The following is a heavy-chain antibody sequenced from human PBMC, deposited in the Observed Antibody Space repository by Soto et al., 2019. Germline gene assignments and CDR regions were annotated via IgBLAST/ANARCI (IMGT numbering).Heavy chain of an antibody. D-gene: IGHD3-10*01. CDR3: ARDHYINHGRASFDP. J-gene: IGHJ5*02. CDR1: GFTFSDFD. CDR2: ISTSGSTI. Sequence: PGGSLRLSCVGSGFTFSDFDMIWIRQAPGKGLEWISYISTSGSTIHHADSVKGRFIISRDNAKNSLYLQMNSLRAEDTAVYYCARDHYINHGRASFDPWGQGALVTVSS. V-gene: IGHV3-11*01.